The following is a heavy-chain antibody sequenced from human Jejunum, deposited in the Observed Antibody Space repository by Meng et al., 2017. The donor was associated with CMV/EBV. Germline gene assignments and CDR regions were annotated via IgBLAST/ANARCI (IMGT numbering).Heavy chain of an antibody. J-gene: IGHJ6*02. CDR1: IVSSFG. D-gene: IGHD3-16*01. CDR3: AKDRGGIYYHYYGMDV. V-gene: IGHV3-30*02. Sequence: IVSSFGMNWVRQAPGKGLGWMTFIRYDGNNECYADSVKGRFTISRDDSKNTLYLEMNSLRPDDTAIYYCAKDRGGIYYHYYGMDVWGQGTTVTVSS. CDR2: IRYDGNNE.